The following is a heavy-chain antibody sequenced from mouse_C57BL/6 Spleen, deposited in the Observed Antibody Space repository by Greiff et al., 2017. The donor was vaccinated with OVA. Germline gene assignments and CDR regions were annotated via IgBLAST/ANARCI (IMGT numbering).Heavy chain of an antibody. D-gene: IGHD1-1*01. Sequence: EVKLVESGGGLVKPGGSLKLSCAASGFTFSDYGMHWVRQAPEKGLEWVAYISSGSSTIYYADTVKGRFTISRDNAKNTLFLHMTCLRSEDTAMYYCARPYYYGSIWYFDVWGTGTTVTVSS. CDR3: ARPYYYGSIWYFDV. J-gene: IGHJ1*03. V-gene: IGHV5-17*01. CDR2: ISSGSSTI. CDR1: GFTFSDYG.